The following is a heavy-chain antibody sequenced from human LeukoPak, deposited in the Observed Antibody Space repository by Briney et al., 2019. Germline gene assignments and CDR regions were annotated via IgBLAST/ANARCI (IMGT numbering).Heavy chain of an antibody. CDR1: GFTFSYYV. D-gene: IGHD6-13*01. CDR3: ARGEGSSWYSRFDP. J-gene: IGHJ5*02. V-gene: IGHV3-64*01. Sequence: PGGSLRLSCTASGFTFSYYVMHWVRQAPGEGLEYVSAISSNGGGTYYANSVKGRFTISRDNSKNTLYLQMGSLRAEDTAVYYCARGEGSSWYSRFDPWGQGTLVTVSS. CDR2: ISSNGGGT.